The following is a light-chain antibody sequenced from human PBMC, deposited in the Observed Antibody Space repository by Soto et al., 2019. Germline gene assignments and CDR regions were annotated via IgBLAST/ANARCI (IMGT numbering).Light chain of an antibody. CDR1: QSISTW. CDR2: KAS. Sequence: DIQMTQCPSTLSASVGDRVTFTCRASQSISTWLAWYQQKPGKAPRLLIYKASTLESGVPSRFSGSGSGTEFTLTISSLQPDDFATYYCQQYNSYSVTFGQGTNLEIK. CDR3: QQYNSYSVT. J-gene: IGKJ2*01. V-gene: IGKV1-5*03.